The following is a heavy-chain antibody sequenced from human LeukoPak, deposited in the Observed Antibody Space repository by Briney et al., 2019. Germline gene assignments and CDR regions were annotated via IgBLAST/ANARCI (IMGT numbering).Heavy chain of an antibody. CDR2: IIPIFGTA. V-gene: IGHV1-69*06. D-gene: IGHD3-10*01. J-gene: IGHJ6*04. Sequence: SVKVSCKASGGTFSSYAISWVRQAPGQGLEWMGGIIPIFGTANYAQKFQGRVTITADKSTSTAYMELSSLRSEDTAVYYCARDDGYGSGSYYPYYYYGMDAWGKGTTVTVSS. CDR1: GGTFSSYA. CDR3: ARDDGYGSGSYYPYYYYGMDA.